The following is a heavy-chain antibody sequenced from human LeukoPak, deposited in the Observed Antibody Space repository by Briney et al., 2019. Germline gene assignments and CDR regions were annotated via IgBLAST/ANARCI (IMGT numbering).Heavy chain of an antibody. V-gene: IGHV1-18*01. Sequence: GASVKVSCKASGYTFTSYGISWVRQAPGQGLEWMGWISAYNGNTNYAQKLQGRVTMTTDTSTSTAYMELRSLRSDDTAVYYCARDGPRHYYDSSGYYYSWGQGTLVTVSS. J-gene: IGHJ4*02. CDR1: GYTFTSYG. CDR3: ARDGPRHYYDSSGYYYS. CDR2: ISAYNGNT. D-gene: IGHD3-22*01.